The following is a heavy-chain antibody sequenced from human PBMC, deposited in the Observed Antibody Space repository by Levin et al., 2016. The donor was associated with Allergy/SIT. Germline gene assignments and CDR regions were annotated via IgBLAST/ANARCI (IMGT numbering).Heavy chain of an antibody. Sequence: WVRQAPGQGLECMGIINPIDGSISYAQKFQGRVTMSRDTSTSTVFMELSSLRSEDTAVYYCAREGHMGGLDPWGQGTLVTVSS. CDR2: INPIDGSI. V-gene: IGHV1-46*01. J-gene: IGHJ5*02. CDR3: AREGHMGGLDP.